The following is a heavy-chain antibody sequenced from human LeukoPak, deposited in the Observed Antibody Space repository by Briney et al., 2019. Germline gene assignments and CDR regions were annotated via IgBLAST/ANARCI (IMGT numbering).Heavy chain of an antibody. CDR2: IKADSGDT. CDR3: TRIGDGYPY. J-gene: IGHJ4*02. Sequence: ASVKVSCKASGYIFTAYYLHWVRQAPGQGPEWMGWIKADSGDTNYARKFQGRVTMTRDTSITTVYVELSSLTSDDTAVYYCTRIGDGYPYWGQGSLVTVSS. CDR1: GYIFTAYY. D-gene: IGHD5-24*01. V-gene: IGHV1-2*02.